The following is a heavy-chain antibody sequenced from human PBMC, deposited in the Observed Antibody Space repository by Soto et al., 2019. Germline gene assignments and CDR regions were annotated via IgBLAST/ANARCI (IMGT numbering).Heavy chain of an antibody. D-gene: IGHD2-8*01. CDR3: ARNSNGMDV. CDR2: ITSGSSK. CDR1: GFTFSSSN. J-gene: IGHJ6*02. V-gene: IGHV3-48*02. Sequence: PGGSLRLSCAASGFTFSSSNMNWVRQAPWKGLEWVSYITSGSSKYYGDSVKGRFNISRDNAKNSLYLQMNSLRDEDTAVYYCARNSNGMDVWGQGTTVTVSS.